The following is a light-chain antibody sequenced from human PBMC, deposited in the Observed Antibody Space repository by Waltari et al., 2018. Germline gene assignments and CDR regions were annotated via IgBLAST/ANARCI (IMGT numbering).Light chain of an antibody. CDR1: QSVGSN. CDR2: GAS. CDR3: QQYYSIPYT. J-gene: IGKJ2*01. V-gene: IGKV3-15*01. Sequence: EIVMTQSPATLSMSPGERATLSCRASQSVGSNLAWYHQKPGQAPRLLIYGASTRATGIPARFSGSGSGTQFALTISSLQAEDVAVYYCQQYYSIPYTFGPGTKLEIK.